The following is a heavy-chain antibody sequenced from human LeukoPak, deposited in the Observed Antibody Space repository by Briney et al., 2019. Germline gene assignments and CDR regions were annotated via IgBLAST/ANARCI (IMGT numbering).Heavy chain of an antibody. CDR2: IWYDGSNK. D-gene: IGHD3-22*01. Sequence: GGSLRLSCAASGFTFSSYGMHWVRQAPGKGLEWVAGIWYDGSNKYYADSVKGRFTISRDNSKNTLYLQMNSLRAEDTAVYYCARDARNYYDSSGRLNWFDPWGQGTLVTVSS. V-gene: IGHV3-33*01. J-gene: IGHJ5*02. CDR1: GFTFSSYG. CDR3: ARDARNYYDSSGRLNWFDP.